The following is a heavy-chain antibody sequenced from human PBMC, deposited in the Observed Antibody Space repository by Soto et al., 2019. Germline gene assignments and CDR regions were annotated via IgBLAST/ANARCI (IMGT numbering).Heavy chain of an antibody. CDR2: IYYSGST. D-gene: IGHD6-13*01. CDR1: GGSISSSSYY. J-gene: IGHJ4*02. V-gene: IGHV4-39*01. Sequence: PSETLSLTCTVSGGSISSSSYYWGWIRQPPGKGLEWIGSIYYSGSTYYNPSLKSRVTISVDTSKNQFSLKLSSVTAADTAVYYCARLYPESDIVAGAAAVDYWGQGTLVTVSS. CDR3: ARLYPESDIVAGAAAVDY.